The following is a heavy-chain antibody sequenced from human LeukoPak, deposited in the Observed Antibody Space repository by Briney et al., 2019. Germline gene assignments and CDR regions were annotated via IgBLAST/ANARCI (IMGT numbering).Heavy chain of an antibody. CDR3: ARHSSLRTFDY. Sequence: SETLSLACAVSGGSISSSSYYWGWIRQPPGKGLEWIGSMYYSGSTYYNPSLKSRVTISVDTSKNQFSLKLSSVTAADTALYYCARHSSLRTFDYWGQGTLVTVSS. J-gene: IGHJ4*02. D-gene: IGHD1-1*01. CDR2: MYYSGST. CDR1: GGSISSSSYY. V-gene: IGHV4-39*01.